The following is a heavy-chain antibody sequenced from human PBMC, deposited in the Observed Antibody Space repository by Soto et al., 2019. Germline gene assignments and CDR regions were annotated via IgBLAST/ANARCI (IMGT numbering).Heavy chain of an antibody. CDR2: IWYDGSNK. V-gene: IGHV3-33*01. D-gene: IGHD3-3*01. J-gene: IGHJ4*02. CDR1: GLTFSSYG. Sequence: GVSLRLSCAASGLTFSSYGMHWVRQAPGKRLEWLAVIWYDGSNKYYSYSVNSRFTISRYNSKNTLYLQINSLRAEDTAVYYGARSITIFGVVIGYYFDYCGQGTLV. CDR3: ARSITIFGVVIGYYFDY.